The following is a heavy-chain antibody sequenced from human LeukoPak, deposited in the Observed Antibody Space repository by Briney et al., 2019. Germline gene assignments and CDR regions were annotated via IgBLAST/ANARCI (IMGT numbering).Heavy chain of an antibody. D-gene: IGHD3-22*01. CDR1: GYSISSGYY. Sequence: SETLSLTCTVSGYSISSGYYWGWIRQPPGKGLEWIGSIYHSGSTYYNPSLKSRVTISVDTSKNQFSLKLSSVTAADTAVYYCARDSWQPYYYDSSGYYYVDWGQGTLVTVSS. CDR3: ARDSWQPYYYDSSGYYYVD. V-gene: IGHV4-38-2*02. J-gene: IGHJ4*02. CDR2: IYHSGST.